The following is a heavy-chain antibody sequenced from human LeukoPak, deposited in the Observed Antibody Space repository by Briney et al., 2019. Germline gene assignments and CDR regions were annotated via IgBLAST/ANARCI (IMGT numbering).Heavy chain of an antibody. Sequence: PGGSLRLSCAAPGFTFSNAWMTWVRQAPGKGLEWVGRIKSKRDGGTIDYAAPVKGRFTISRDDSKDTLYLQMNSLKIEDAAVYYCTTVGSAWNFDYWGQGTLVTVSS. CDR3: TTVGSAWNFDY. V-gene: IGHV3-15*01. CDR2: IKSKRDGGTI. D-gene: IGHD6-25*01. J-gene: IGHJ4*02. CDR1: GFTFSNAW.